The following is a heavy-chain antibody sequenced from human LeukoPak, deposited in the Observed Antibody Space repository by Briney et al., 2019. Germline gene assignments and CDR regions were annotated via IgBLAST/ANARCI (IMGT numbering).Heavy chain of an antibody. CDR2: MNPNSRGT. J-gene: IGHJ2*01. V-gene: IGHV1-2*06. D-gene: IGHD2-21*02. Sequence: ASVKVSCKASGYTFTGYYMHWVRQAPGQGLEWRGRMNPNSRGTNYAQKFQGRVTMTRDTSISTAYMELSRLRSDDTAVYYCARENEHIVVVTATHYWYFDLRGRGTLVTVSS. CDR1: GYTFTGYY. CDR3: ARENEHIVVVTATHYWYFDL.